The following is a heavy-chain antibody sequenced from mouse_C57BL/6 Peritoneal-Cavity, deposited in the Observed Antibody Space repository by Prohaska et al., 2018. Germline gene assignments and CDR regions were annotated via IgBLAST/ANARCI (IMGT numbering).Heavy chain of an antibody. CDR2: IYPGSGST. CDR1: GYTFTSYR. V-gene: IGHV1-55*01. D-gene: IGHD3-2*02. J-gene: IGHJ2*01. CDR3: ANQAYFDY. Sequence: SVKMSCKASGYTFTSYRITWVKQRPGQGLEWIGDIYPGSGSTNYNEKFKSKATLTVDTSSSTAYMQLSSLTSEDSAVYYCANQAYFDYWGQGTTLTVSS.